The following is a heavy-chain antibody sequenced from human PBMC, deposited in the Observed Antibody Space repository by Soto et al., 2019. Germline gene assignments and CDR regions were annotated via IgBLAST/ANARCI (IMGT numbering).Heavy chain of an antibody. CDR1: GFTFDDYA. CDR2: IYYSGST. Sequence: LRLSCAASGFTFDDYAMHWVRQAPGKGLEWIGSIYYSGSTYYNPSLKSRVTISVDTSKNQFSLKLSSVTAADTAVYYCARVGGIRPLQYYYMDVWGKGTTVTVSS. J-gene: IGHJ6*03. D-gene: IGHD3-16*01. CDR3: ARVGGIRPLQYYYMDV. V-gene: IGHV4-30-2*03.